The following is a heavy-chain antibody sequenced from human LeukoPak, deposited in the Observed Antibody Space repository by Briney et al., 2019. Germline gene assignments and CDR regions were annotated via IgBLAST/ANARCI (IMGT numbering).Heavy chain of an antibody. J-gene: IGHJ4*02. CDR1: GGSISSSSYY. V-gene: IGHV4-39*07. CDR3: ARDSGIVVAGGIIY. D-gene: IGHD6-19*01. CDR2: IYTSGST. Sequence: SETLSLTCTVSGGSISSSSYYWGWIRQPPGKGLEWIGRIYTSGSTNYNPSLKSRVTMSVDTSKNQFSLKLSSVTAADTAVYYCARDSGIVVAGGIIYWGQGTLVTVSS.